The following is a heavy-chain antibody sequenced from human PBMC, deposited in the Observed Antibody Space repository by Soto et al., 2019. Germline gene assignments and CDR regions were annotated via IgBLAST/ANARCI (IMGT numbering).Heavy chain of an antibody. CDR2: INYSGST. CDR3: SRRAPEGFDP. CDR1: GGSFGSSAYY. V-gene: IGHV4-39*01. J-gene: IGHJ5*02. Sequence: SETLSLTCGVSGGSFGSSAYYWGWIRQAPGKGLEWIGSINYSGSTYYNPSLKSRVTISVDTSRNQFSLKLSSVTAADTAPYYCSRRAPEGFDPWGQGTLVTVSS.